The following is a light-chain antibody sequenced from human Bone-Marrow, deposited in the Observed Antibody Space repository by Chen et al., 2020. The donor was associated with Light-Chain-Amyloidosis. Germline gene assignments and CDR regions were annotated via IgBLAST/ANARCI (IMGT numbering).Light chain of an antibody. Sequence: QSVLTQPPSASGTPGQRVTISCSGSSSNIGINTINWYRQLPGTAPKLLIYSDDQRPSGVPDRFSGSKSGTSASLAISGLQSDDEADYYCSSYTSRSLHVFATGTKVTVL. CDR1: SSNIGINT. CDR3: SSYTSRSLHV. V-gene: IGLV1-44*01. J-gene: IGLJ1*01. CDR2: SDD.